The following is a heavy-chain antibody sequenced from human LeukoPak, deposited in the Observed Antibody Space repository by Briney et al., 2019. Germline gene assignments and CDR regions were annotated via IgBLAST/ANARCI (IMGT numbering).Heavy chain of an antibody. CDR3: ASWDYDSSGYYELDY. CDR1: GGTFTSYA. CDR2: IIPIFGTA. V-gene: IGHV1-69*13. D-gene: IGHD3-22*01. Sequence: ASVKVSCKASGGTFTSYAIAGVRQAPGQGLDWMGGIIPIFGTANYAQKFQGRVTITVDESTSTAYMELSSLRSEDTAVYYCASWDYDSSGYYELDYWGQGTLVTVSS. J-gene: IGHJ4*02.